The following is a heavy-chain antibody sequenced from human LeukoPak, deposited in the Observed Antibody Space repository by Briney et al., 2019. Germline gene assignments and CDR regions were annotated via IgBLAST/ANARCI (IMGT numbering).Heavy chain of an antibody. V-gene: IGHV3-64D*06. CDR2: ISRNGEST. CDR1: GFTFSSLA. D-gene: IGHD6-19*01. CDR3: VNQISGWVY. Sequence: GGSLRLSCSASGFTFSSLAMHWVRQAPGRGLEYVSGISRNGESTYYAGSVKGRFIISGDNSKNTLYLHMSSLRSEDTAVYYCVNQISGWVYWGQGTLVSVSS. J-gene: IGHJ4*02.